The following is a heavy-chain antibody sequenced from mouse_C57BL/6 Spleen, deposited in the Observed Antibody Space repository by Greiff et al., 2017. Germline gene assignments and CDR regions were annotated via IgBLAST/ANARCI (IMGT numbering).Heavy chain of an antibody. CDR3: AEELSKMGAMDY. CDR1: GYTFTSSW. D-gene: IGHD4-1*01. Sequence: VQLLQPGAELVRPGTSVKLSCKASGYTFTSSWMHWVKQRPGQGLEWIGVIDPSDSYTNYNQKFKGKATLTVDTSNSTAYMQLSSLTSEDSAVYYCAEELSKMGAMDYWGQGTSVTVSS. CDR2: IDPSDSYT. J-gene: IGHJ4*01. V-gene: IGHV1-59*01.